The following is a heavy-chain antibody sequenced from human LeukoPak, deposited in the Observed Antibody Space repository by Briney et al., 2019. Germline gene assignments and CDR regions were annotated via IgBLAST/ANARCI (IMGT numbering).Heavy chain of an antibody. D-gene: IGHD6-6*01. J-gene: IGHJ4*02. CDR1: GFTFSGYG. V-gene: IGHV3-33*06. Sequence: GGSLRLSCATSGFTFSGYGMHWVRQAPGKGLEWVTVIWSDGSNKYYADSVKGRFTISRDNSKNTLYLQMNSLRAEDTAVYYCAKDQGKIAALDYWGQGTLVTVSS. CDR3: AKDQGKIAALDY. CDR2: IWSDGSNK.